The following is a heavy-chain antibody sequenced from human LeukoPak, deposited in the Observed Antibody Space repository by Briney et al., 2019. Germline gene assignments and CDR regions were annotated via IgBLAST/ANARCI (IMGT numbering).Heavy chain of an antibody. CDR2: TYYRSKWYN. CDR1: GDSVSSNSAT. Sequence: SQTLSLTCAIAGDSVSSNSATWNWIRQSRSRGLEWLGRTYYRSKWYNDYAVSVKSRIIINPDTFKNQFSLQLNSVTPEDTAVYYCARDSGRNYDFWSGYWGWFDPWGQGTLVTVSS. V-gene: IGHV6-1*01. D-gene: IGHD3-3*01. J-gene: IGHJ5*02. CDR3: ARDSGRNYDFWSGYWGWFDP.